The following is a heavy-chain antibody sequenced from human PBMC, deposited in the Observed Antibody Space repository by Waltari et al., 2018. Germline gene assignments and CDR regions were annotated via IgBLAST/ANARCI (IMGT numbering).Heavy chain of an antibody. CDR2: IIPILGIA. V-gene: IGHV1-69*02. CDR3: ARGKSIAARHDAFDI. Sequence: QVQLVQSGAEVKKPGSSVKVSCKASGGTFSSYTISWVRQAPGQGLEWMGRIIPILGIANYAQKFQGRVTITADKSTSTAYMELSSLRSEDTAVYYCARGKSIAARHDAFDIWGQGTMVTVSS. D-gene: IGHD6-6*01. CDR1: GGTFSSYT. J-gene: IGHJ3*02.